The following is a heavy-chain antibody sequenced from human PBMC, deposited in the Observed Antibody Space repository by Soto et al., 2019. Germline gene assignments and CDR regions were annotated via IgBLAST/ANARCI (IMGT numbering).Heavy chain of an antibody. CDR1: GFTFITYW. V-gene: IGHV3-74*01. D-gene: IGHD3-22*01. CDR3: ARAHYYDDGRGYTYYDV. Sequence: GGSLRLSCAASGFTFITYWMHWVLQAPWKGLVWVSRINHDGRDTSYADSVTGRFTISRDNAKNTLHLQMNSLRAEDTAIYYCARAHYYDDGRGYTYYDVWGQGALVTVSS. CDR2: INHDGRDT. J-gene: IGHJ4*02.